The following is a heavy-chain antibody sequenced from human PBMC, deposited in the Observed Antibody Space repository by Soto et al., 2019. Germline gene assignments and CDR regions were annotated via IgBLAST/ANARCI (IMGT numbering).Heavy chain of an antibody. CDR1: GGSLSSVY. J-gene: IGHJ4*02. Sequence: QLQESGPGLVKPSETLSLSCNVSGGSLSSVYWSWIRQSRRNGLEWIGHVYFSGSTSYNPSLNSRATISMDMSRSQLSLTVEAVTAADTAVYYCARHDWSTRGGGFGHWGQGVQVT. D-gene: IGHD3-9*01. CDR3: ARHDWSTRGGGFGH. V-gene: IGHV4-59*08. CDR2: VYFSGST.